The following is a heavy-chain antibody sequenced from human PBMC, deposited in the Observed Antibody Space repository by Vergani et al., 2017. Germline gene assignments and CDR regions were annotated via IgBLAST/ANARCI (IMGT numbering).Heavy chain of an antibody. Sequence: QVQLVQSGAEVKKPGSSVKVSCKASGGTFSSYAISWVRQAPGQGLEWMGGIIPIFGTANYAQKFQGRVTITADESTSTAYMELSSLRSEDTAVYYWAREADYDYVWGGYRYRRGWDYYYGMDVWGQGTTVTVSS. V-gene: IGHV1-69*01. CDR2: IIPIFGTA. J-gene: IGHJ6*02. D-gene: IGHD3-16*02. CDR3: AREADYDYVWGGYRYRRGWDYYYGMDV. CDR1: GGTFSSYA.